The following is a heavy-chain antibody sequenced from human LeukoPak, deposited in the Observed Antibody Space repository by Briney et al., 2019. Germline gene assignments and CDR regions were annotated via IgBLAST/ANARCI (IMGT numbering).Heavy chain of an antibody. V-gene: IGHV1-69*05. J-gene: IGHJ5*02. CDR3: ARSAVAIVVVPAAIESWFDP. Sequence: EASVKVSCKASGGTFSSYAISWVRQAPGQGLEWMGGIIPIFGTANYAQKFQGRVTITTDESTSTAYMELSSLRSEDPAVYYCARSAVAIVVVPAAIESWFDPWGQGTLVTVSS. D-gene: IGHD2-2*02. CDR1: GGTFSSYA. CDR2: IIPIFGTA.